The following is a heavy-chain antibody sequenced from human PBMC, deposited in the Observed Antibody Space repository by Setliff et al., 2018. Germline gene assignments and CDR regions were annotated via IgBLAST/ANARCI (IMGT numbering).Heavy chain of an antibody. J-gene: IGHJ4*01. CDR3: ARADHLVTTTFDY. Sequence: ASVKVSCKASGYSLSNYVMNWVRQAPGQGLEWMGWINTKTGDPTYAQGYTGRFAFSLDPSDSATYLDISNLKAEDTATYYCARADHLVTTTFDYWGQGTLVTSPQ. CDR2: INTKTGDP. D-gene: IGHD4-17*01. V-gene: IGHV7-4-1*02. CDR1: GYSLSNYV.